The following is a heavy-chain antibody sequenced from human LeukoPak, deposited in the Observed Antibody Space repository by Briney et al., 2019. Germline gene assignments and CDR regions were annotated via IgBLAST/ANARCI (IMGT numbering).Heavy chain of an antibody. V-gene: IGHV3-23*01. J-gene: IGHJ3*02. CDR3: ATYNWNDYAFDI. D-gene: IGHD1-1*01. CDR2: ISGGADAT. Sequence: GGSLRLSCAAPGFTFSRFAMCWVRQAPGKGLEWVSAISGGADATYYADSVRGRFSVSRDNSKNTLDLQMDSLRAEDTAVYYCATYNWNDYAFDIWGQGTMVTVSS. CDR1: GFTFSRFA.